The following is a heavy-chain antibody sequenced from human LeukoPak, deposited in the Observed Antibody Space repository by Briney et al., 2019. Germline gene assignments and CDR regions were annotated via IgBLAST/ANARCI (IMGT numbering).Heavy chain of an antibody. CDR3: ARMELEPPLFYYYYGMDV. J-gene: IGHJ6*02. CDR1: GFTVSSNY. D-gene: IGHD1-1*01. V-gene: IGHV3-53*01. Sequence: PGGSLRLSCAASGFTVSSNYMSWVRQAPGKGLEWVSVIYSGGSTYYADSVKGRFTISRDNSKNTLYLQMNSLRAEDTAVYYCARMELEPPLFYYYYGMDVWGQGTTVTVSS. CDR2: IYSGGST.